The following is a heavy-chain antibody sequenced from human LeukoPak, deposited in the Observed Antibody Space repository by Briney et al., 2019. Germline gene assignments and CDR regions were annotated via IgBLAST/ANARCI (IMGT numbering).Heavy chain of an antibody. J-gene: IGHJ4*02. CDR3: AKDACGGDCGCFDS. V-gene: IGHV3-30*18. CDR1: TFNFSDYG. Sequence: GGSLRLSCGDSTFNFSDYGMHWVRQAPGKGLEWLALISYDGRTKFYADSLKGRFTISRDISKNTLYLQINSLRPEDTAVYHCAKDACGGDCGCFDSWGQGTLITVSS. CDR2: ISYDGRTK. D-gene: IGHD2-21*02.